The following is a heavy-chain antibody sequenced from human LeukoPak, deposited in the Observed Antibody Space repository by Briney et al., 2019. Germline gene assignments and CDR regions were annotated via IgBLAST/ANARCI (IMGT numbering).Heavy chain of an antibody. CDR2: IIPIFGTA. J-gene: IGHJ4*02. D-gene: IGHD6-13*01. CDR1: GGTFSSYA. CDR3: ARGGAATGIAYDY. Sequence: SVTVSCKASGGTFSSYAISWLRQAPGQGLEWMGGIIPIFGTANYAQKFQARVRITTDESTGKAYMELRSLSSGATAVYYCARGGAATGIAYDYWGQGTLVTVSS. V-gene: IGHV1-69*05.